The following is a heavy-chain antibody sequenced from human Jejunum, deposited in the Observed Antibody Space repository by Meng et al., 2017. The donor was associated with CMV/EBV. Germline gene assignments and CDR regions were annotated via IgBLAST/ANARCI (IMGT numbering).Heavy chain of an antibody. CDR3: ALFTRSWFDP. Sequence: QITLKESGPTLVKPTQTLTLTCTFSGFSLSTSEVGVGCIRQPPGKALEWLAVIYWDDDKRYSPSLKSRLTITKDTSKNQVVLTLTNMDPVDTATYYCALFTRSWFDPWGQGTLVTVSS. J-gene: IGHJ5*02. D-gene: IGHD2-2*01. CDR2: IYWDDDK. V-gene: IGHV2-5*02. CDR1: GFSLSTSEVG.